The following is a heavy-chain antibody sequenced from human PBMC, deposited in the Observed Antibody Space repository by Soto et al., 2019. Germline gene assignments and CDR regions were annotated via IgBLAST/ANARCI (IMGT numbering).Heavy chain of an antibody. D-gene: IGHD2-8*01. CDR3: ADTVQAPTHHDYYDMDV. V-gene: IGHV3-23*01. CDR1: GFTFSYYT. J-gene: IGHJ6*02. CDR2: ISSSCDTI. Sequence: PGGSLRLSCVASGFTFSYYTISWVRQAPCKWLDCVSCISSSCDTIYYAGSVKVRLTSSIDNFKNTLYLHINILRADDTAVYYCADTVQAPTHHDYYDMDVWGQGTTVTVSS.